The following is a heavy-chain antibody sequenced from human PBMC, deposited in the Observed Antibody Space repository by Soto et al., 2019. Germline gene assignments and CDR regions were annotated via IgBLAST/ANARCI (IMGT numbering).Heavy chain of an antibody. J-gene: IGHJ5*02. CDR3: ARDRYSSSWYSVDNWFDP. Sequence: PSQTLSLTCAISGDSVSSNSAAWNWIRQSPSRGIEWLGRTYYRSKWYNDYAVSVKSRITINPDTSKNQFSLQLNSVTPEDTAVYYCARDRYSSSWYSVDNWFDPWGQGTLVTVSS. CDR2: TYYRSKWYN. D-gene: IGHD6-13*01. CDR1: GDSVSSNSAA. V-gene: IGHV6-1*01.